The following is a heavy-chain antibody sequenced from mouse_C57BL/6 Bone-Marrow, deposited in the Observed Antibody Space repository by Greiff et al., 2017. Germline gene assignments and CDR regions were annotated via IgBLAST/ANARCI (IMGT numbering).Heavy chain of an antibody. D-gene: IGHD3-2*02. V-gene: IGHV5-17*01. J-gene: IGHJ4*01. CDR3: ARPWKAHYAMDY. CDR2: ISSGSSTI. CDR1: GFTFSDYG. Sequence: EVMLVESGGGLVKPGGSLKLSCAASGFTFSDYGMHWVRQAPEKGLEWVAYISSGSSTIYYADTVKGRFTISRDNAKNTLFLQMTSLRSEDTAMYYCARPWKAHYAMDYWGQGTSVTVSS.